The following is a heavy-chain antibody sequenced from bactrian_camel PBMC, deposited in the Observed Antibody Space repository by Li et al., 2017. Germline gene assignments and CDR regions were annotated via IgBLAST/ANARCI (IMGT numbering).Heavy chain of an antibody. D-gene: IGHD7*01. Sequence: VQLVESGGGSVQPGESLRLSCTASGRMDLTRNWCMGWYRQGPGTEREGVAVIYAGGSKTVYGRSVEGRFTISRDNAKNTLYLQLNSLRTEDTAMYYCAVATTTYSPVFGQGTQVTVS. J-gene: IGHJ4*01. CDR2: IYAGGSKT. CDR1: GRMDLTRNWC. V-gene: IGHV3S54*01.